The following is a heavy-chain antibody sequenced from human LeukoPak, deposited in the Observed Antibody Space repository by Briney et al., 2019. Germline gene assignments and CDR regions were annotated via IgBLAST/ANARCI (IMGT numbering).Heavy chain of an antibody. V-gene: IGHV3-23*01. Sequence: GGSLRLSCAASGFTFNNYAMTWVRQAPGKGLEWVSGIGDSGGGTYYADSVKGRFTISRDNSKNTLYLPMNSLRAEDTALYYCAKGGPRSGWYIFDCWGQGTLVTVSS. D-gene: IGHD6-19*01. CDR1: GFTFNNYA. J-gene: IGHJ4*02. CDR3: AKGGPRSGWYIFDC. CDR2: IGDSGGGT.